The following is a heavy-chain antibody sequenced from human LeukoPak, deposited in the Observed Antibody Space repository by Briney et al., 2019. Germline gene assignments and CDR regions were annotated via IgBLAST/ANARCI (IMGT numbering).Heavy chain of an antibody. CDR1: GYTFTSYG. CDR2: ISAYNGNT. V-gene: IGHV1-18*01. J-gene: IGHJ4*02. Sequence: ASVKVSCKASGYTFTSYGISWVRQAPGQGLEWMGWISAYNGNTNYAQKLQGRVTMTTDTSTSTAYMELRRLRSDDTAVYYCARDHYYDSSGDFDYWGQGTLVTVSS. CDR3: ARDHYYDSSGDFDY. D-gene: IGHD3-22*01.